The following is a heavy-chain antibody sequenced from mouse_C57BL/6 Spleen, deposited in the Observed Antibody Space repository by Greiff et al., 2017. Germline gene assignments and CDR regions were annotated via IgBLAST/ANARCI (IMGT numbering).Heavy chain of an antibody. CDR2: ISDGGSYT. Sequence: EVKLVESGGGLVKPGGSLKLSCAASGFTFSSYAMSWVRQTPEKRLEWVATISDGGSYTYYPDNVKGRFTISRDNAKNNLYLQMSHLKSEDTAMYYCARDRPNWDEGAWFAYWGQGTLVTVSA. CDR1: GFTFSSYA. D-gene: IGHD4-1*01. J-gene: IGHJ3*01. V-gene: IGHV5-4*01. CDR3: ARDRPNWDEGAWFAY.